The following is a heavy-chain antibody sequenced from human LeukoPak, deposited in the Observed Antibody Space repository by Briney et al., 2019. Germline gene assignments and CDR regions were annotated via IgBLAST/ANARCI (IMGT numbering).Heavy chain of an antibody. CDR2: VSARGIT. J-gene: IGHJ4*02. CDR1: GFTFSNYG. D-gene: IGHD3-22*01. CDR3: AKDRYYDNSDNHYESEK. Sequence: GGSLRLSCAASGFTFSNYGMSWVRQAPGKGLDWVSAVSARGITNYADSVTGRFTISRDNSKITLYLQMNSLRAEDTAVYYCAKDRYYDNSDNHYESEKWGQGTLVTVSS. V-gene: IGHV3-23*01.